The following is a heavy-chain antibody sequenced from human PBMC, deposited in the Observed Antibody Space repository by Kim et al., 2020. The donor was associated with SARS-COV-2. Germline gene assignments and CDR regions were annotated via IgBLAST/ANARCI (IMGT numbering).Heavy chain of an antibody. J-gene: IGHJ4*02. CDR2: INTRTGNP. CDR3: ARDESSIRFDY. CDR1: GYSFIGHS. D-gene: IGHD2-2*02. V-gene: IGHV7-4-1*02. Sequence: ASVKVSCKASGYSFIGHSINWLRQAPGQGLEWMGWINTRTGNPTYAQGFTGRFVFSLDTSVSTAYLQISSLETDDTAVYYCARDESSIRFDYWGQGTLVT.